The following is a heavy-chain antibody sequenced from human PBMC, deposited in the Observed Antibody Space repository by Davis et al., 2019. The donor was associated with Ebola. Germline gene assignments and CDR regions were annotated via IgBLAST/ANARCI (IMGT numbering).Heavy chain of an antibody. CDR1: GFPFRTYA. J-gene: IGHJ4*02. CDR2: ISSNGGLT. D-gene: IGHD1-26*01. Sequence: ESLKISCSVSGFPFRTYAMHWVRQVPGKGPEYVAAISSNGGLTYYADSVKDRFTISRDNSKNTLYFQMSGLRPEDTAVYYCVTPIVGDTRPNDYWGQGTLVTVSS. V-gene: IGHV3-64D*06. CDR3: VTPIVGDTRPNDY.